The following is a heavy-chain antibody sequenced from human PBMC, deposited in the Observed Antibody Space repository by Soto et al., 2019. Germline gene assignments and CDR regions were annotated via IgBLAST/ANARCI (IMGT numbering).Heavy chain of an antibody. CDR2: VYYSGIV. Sequence: SETLSLTCTVSRGSVSSGTYYWSWVRQPPGQGLEWIGYVYYSGIVNYNPSLKSRVTISADMSKNQFSLKLNSVTAADTAVYYCARLDLTYYLDYWGQGTLVTVSS. D-gene: IGHD3-3*01. V-gene: IGHV4-61*01. CDR1: RGSVSSGTYY. J-gene: IGHJ4*02. CDR3: ARLDLTYYLDY.